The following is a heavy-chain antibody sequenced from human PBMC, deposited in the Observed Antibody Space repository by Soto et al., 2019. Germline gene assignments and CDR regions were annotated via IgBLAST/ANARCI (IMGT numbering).Heavy chain of an antibody. D-gene: IGHD3-10*01. CDR1: GFSLSSTGVG. V-gene: IGHV2-5*02. J-gene: IGHJ5*02. CDR2: IYWDDDK. CDR3: AQSLPHYGLGPARGNWFDP. Sequence: QITLKESGPTLVRPTQTLTLTCTFSGFSLSSTGVGVGWIRQPPGKALEWLALIYWDDDKRYSPSLKSRLTITKDTSKNEVLLTMTNMDPVDTARYYCAQSLPHYGLGPARGNWFDPWGQGTLVTVSS.